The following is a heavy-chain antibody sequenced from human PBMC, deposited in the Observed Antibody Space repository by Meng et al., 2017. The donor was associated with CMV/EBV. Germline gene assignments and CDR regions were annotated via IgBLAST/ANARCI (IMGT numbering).Heavy chain of an antibody. V-gene: IGHV3-64*01. CDR1: GFTFSSYA. Sequence: GRLVGVGGGLVQPGGSLSLSCAASGFTFSSYAMHWVRQAPGKGLEYVSVISSNGGSTYYANSVKGRFTISRDNSKNTLYLQMGSLRAEDMAVYYCARVYGSIYFDYWGQGTLVTVSS. CDR3: ARVYGSIYFDY. CDR2: ISSNGGST. J-gene: IGHJ4*02. D-gene: IGHD4-17*01.